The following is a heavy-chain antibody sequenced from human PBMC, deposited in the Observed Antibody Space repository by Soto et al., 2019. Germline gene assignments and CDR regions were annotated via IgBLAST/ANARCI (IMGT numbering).Heavy chain of an antibody. J-gene: IGHJ5*02. D-gene: IGHD1-1*01. CDR2: IYHSGST. CDR1: GGSISRCGYS. CDR3: ASVQDR. Sequence: SEALSVTCAVSGGSISRCGYSWSCIRQPPGKGLEWIGYIYHSGSTYYNPSLKSRVTISVDRSKNQFSLKLSSVTAFVKSVYYRASVQDRRAQRTPVPVSS. V-gene: IGHV4-30-2*01.